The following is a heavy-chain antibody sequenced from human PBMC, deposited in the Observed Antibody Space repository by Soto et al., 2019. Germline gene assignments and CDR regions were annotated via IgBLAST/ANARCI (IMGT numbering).Heavy chain of an antibody. CDR2: IYYSVSN. CDR3: ASARIGYRHRIYGTEV. CDR1: GGSISSYY. J-gene: IGHJ6*04. V-gene: IGHV4-59*01. D-gene: IGHD5-18*01. Sequence: KASETLSLTCTVSGGSISSYYWSWIRQHPGKGLEWIGYIYYSVSNNYNPSLKSRVTISVDTSKNQFSLKLSSVTAADTAVYYCASARIGYRHRIYGTEVWGEETTLIGSS.